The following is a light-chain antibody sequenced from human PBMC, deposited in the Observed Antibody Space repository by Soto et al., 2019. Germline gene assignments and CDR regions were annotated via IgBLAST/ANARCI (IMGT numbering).Light chain of an antibody. J-gene: IGKJ2*01. CDR3: HHYDSSPPYT. CDR2: DAS. Sequence: EVVLTQSPVTLSLSAGERATLSCRASQSFRGLLAWYQQKPGQAPRLLIYDASSRATGIPDRFIGSGSGTDFTLTISRLEPDDSAVYYCHHYDSSPPYTFGQGTKLEIK. V-gene: IGKV3-20*01. CDR1: QSFRGL.